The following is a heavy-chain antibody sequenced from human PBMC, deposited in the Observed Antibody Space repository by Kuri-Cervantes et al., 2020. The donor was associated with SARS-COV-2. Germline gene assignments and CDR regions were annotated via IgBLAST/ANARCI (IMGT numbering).Heavy chain of an antibody. J-gene: IGHJ4*02. Sequence: GGSLRLSCAASGSNFSRTDMHWVRQAPGKGLEWVGRIKSNADGGTVDYAVAVEGRFTISRDDSKNTLFLQMNGLRVEDTAKYYCNTDKPTVVSRDYWGPGVPVTVS. CDR2: IKSNADGGTV. CDR3: NTDKPTVVSRDY. D-gene: IGHD5/OR15-5a*01. CDR1: GSNFSRTD. V-gene: IGHV3-15*07.